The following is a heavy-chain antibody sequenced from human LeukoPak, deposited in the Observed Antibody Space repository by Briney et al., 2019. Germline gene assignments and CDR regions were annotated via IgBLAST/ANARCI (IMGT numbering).Heavy chain of an antibody. J-gene: IGHJ4*02. CDR1: GGSISSSSYY. CDR2: IYYSGST. Sequence: SETLSLTCTVSGGSISSSSYYWGWIRQPPGKGLEWIGSIYYSGSTYYNPSLKSRVTISVDTSKNQFSLKLSSVTAADTAVYYCARDRAPITMVRGVPFYWGQGTLVTVSS. D-gene: IGHD3-10*01. CDR3: ARDRAPITMVRGVPFY. V-gene: IGHV4-39*07.